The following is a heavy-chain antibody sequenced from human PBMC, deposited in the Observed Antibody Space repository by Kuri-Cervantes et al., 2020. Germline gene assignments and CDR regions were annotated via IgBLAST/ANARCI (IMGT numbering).Heavy chain of an antibody. CDR2: ISWNSGSI. CDR1: GFAFSFYA. Sequence: LSLTCAASGFAFSFYAMSWVRQTPGKGLEWVSGISWNSGSIGYADSVKGRFTISRDNAKNSLYVQMNNLRPEDTALYYCVGDNSSGWSLFYYFDYWGQGTLVTVSS. CDR3: VGDNSSGWSLFYYFDY. J-gene: IGHJ4*02. D-gene: IGHD6-19*01. V-gene: IGHV3-9*01.